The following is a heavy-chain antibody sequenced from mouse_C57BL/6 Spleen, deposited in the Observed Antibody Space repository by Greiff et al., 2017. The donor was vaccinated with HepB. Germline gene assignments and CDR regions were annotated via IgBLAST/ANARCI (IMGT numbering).Heavy chain of an antibody. CDR3: ARDGNYL. CDR2: INPYNGGT. J-gene: IGHJ1*03. CDR1: GYTFTDYY. V-gene: IGHV1-19*01. Sequence: EVKLQESGPVLVKPGASVKMSCKASGYTFTDYYMNWVKQSHGKSLEWIGVINPYNGGTSYNQKFKGKATLTVDKSSITAYMELNSLTSEDSAVYYCARDGNYLWGTGTTVTVSS. D-gene: IGHD2-1*01.